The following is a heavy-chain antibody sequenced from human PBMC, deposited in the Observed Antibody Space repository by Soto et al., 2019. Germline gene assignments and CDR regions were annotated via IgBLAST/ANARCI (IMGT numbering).Heavy chain of an antibody. Sequence: ASVKVSCKASGYTFTSYDINWVRQATGQGLEWMGWMNPNSGNTGYAQKFQGRVTMTRNTSISTAYMELSSLRSEDTAVSYCARGRDRIAAEYYYYMDVWGKGTTVTVSS. CDR1: GYTFTSYD. D-gene: IGHD6-13*01. J-gene: IGHJ6*03. V-gene: IGHV1-8*01. CDR3: ARGRDRIAAEYYYYMDV. CDR2: MNPNSGNT.